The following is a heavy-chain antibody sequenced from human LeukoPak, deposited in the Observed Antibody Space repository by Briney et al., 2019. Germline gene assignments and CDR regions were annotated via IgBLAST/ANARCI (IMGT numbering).Heavy chain of an antibody. V-gene: IGHV3-74*01. CDR2: INSDGRSI. J-gene: IGHJ4*02. D-gene: IGHD1-1*01. CDR1: GFNFNDYW. Sequence: GGSLRLSCAASGFNFNDYWMHWVRQGPGKGLVWVSRINSDGRSIDYADSVKGRFTISRDNARNSLYPQMNSLRAEDTAVYYCAGDTTGDAGGVFDSWGQGTLVTVSS. CDR3: AGDTTGDAGGVFDS.